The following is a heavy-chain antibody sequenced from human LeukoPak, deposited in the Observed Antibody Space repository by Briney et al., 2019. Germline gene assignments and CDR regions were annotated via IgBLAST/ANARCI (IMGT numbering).Heavy chain of an antibody. V-gene: IGHV4-30-4*01. Sequence: SETLSLTCTVSGGSISSGDYYWSWIRQPPGTGLEWIGYIYYSGSTYYNPSLKSRVTISVDTSKNQFSLKLSSVTAADTAVYYCARDLQWSYGMDVWGQGTTVTVSS. J-gene: IGHJ6*02. CDR1: GGSISSGDYY. CDR3: ARDLQWSYGMDV. D-gene: IGHD5-24*01. CDR2: IYYSGST.